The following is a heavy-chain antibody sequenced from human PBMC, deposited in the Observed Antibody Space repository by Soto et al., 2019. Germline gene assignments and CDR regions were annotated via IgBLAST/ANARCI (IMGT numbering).Heavy chain of an antibody. J-gene: IGHJ4*02. CDR1: GGTFSSYA. CDR3: ARGQYCSGGSCENYFDY. Sequence: GASVKVSCKASGGTFSSYAISWVRQAPGQGLEWMGGIIPIFGTANYAQKFQGRVTITADESTSTAYMELSSLRSEDTAVYYCARGQYCSGGSCENYFDYWGQGTLVTVSS. D-gene: IGHD2-15*01. CDR2: IIPIFGTA. V-gene: IGHV1-69*13.